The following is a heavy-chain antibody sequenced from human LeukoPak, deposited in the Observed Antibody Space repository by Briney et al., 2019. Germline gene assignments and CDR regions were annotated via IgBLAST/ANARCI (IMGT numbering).Heavy chain of an antibody. V-gene: IGHV4-61*02. CDR2: IYTSGST. CDR1: GGSISSSSYY. D-gene: IGHD6-6*01. J-gene: IGHJ3*02. CDR3: ARGSVTARLNAFDI. Sequence: SETLSLTCTVSGGSISSSSYYWGWIRQPAGKGLEWIGRIYTSGSTNYNPSLKSRVTMSVDTSKNQFSLKLSSVTAADTAVYYCARGSVTARLNAFDIWGQGTMVTVSS.